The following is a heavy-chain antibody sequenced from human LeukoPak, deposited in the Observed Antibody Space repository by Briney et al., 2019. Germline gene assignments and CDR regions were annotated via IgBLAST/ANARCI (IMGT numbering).Heavy chain of an antibody. D-gene: IGHD6-13*01. Sequence: GGSLRLSCAASGLTFSSYAMSWVRQAPGKGLEWVAFIQNDGSDKYYADSVKGRFTISRDNAKNSLYLQMNSLRAEDTAVYYCAKDLPEVIAAAGPFDYWGQGTLVTVSS. CDR3: AKDLPEVIAAAGPFDY. V-gene: IGHV3-30*02. CDR1: GLTFSSYA. CDR2: IQNDGSDK. J-gene: IGHJ4*02.